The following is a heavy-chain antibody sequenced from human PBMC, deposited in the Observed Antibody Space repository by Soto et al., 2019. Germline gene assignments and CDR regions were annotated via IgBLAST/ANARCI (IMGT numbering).Heavy chain of an antibody. CDR3: AGPGTTPLVMDV. CDR2: IIPIFGTA. CDR1: GGTFSSYA. J-gene: IGHJ6*02. V-gene: IGHV1-69*01. D-gene: IGHD1-7*01. Sequence: QVQLVQSGAEVKKPGSSVKVSCKASGGTFSSYAISWVRQAPGQGLEWMGGIIPIFGTANYAQKFQGRVTITADESTSTANMELSTLRSEDTAVYYCAGPGTTPLVMDVWGQGTTVTVSS.